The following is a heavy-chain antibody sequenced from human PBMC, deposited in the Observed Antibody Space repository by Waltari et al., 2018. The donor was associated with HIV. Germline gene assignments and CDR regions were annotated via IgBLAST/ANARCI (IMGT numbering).Heavy chain of an antibody. V-gene: IGHV2-70*01. D-gene: IGHD2-2*02. CDR3: ARILGHCSSTSCYRGADAFDI. CDR1: GFSLSTSGMC. Sequence: QVTLRESGPALVKPTQTLTLTCTFSGFSLSTSGMCVSWIRQPPGKALEWLALIDWDDDKYYSTALKTRLTISKDTSKNQVVLTMTNMDPVDTATYYCARILGHCSSTSCYRGADAFDIWGQGTMVTVSS. J-gene: IGHJ3*02. CDR2: IDWDDDK.